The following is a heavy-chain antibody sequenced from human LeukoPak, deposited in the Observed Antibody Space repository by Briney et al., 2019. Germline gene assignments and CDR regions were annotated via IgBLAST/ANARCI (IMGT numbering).Heavy chain of an antibody. Sequence: GGSLRLSCAASAFSLNAYNMNWVRQAPGKGLEWVSSISYTGTYIYYADSVKGRFTISRDNAKNSLYLQMTSLRVEDTAVYYCARGGIFNPYELWGQGTLVTVSS. CDR1: AFSLNAYN. J-gene: IGHJ4*02. V-gene: IGHV3-21*01. CDR3: ARGGIFNPYEL. CDR2: ISYTGTYI. D-gene: IGHD3-22*01.